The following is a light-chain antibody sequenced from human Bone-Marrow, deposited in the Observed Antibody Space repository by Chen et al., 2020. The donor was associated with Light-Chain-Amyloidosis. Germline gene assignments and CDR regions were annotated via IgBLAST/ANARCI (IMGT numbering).Light chain of an antibody. J-gene: IGLJ1*01. V-gene: IGLV2-14*01. CDR3: SSYTITNTLV. Sequence: QSALTQPASESGSPGQSITIPCTGTSSDVGGDNHVSWYQQHPDKAPKLMIYEVTNRPSWVPDRFSGSKSDNTASLTISGLQTEDEADYFCSSYTITNTLVFGSGTRVTVL. CDR2: EVT. CDR1: SSDVGGDNH.